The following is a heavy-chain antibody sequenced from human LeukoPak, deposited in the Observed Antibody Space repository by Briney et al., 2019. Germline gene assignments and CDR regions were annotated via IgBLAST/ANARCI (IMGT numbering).Heavy chain of an antibody. J-gene: IGHJ3*02. Sequence: ASVKVSCKASGSAFSSYAISWVRQAPGQGLEWMGRIIPILGIANYAQKFQGRVTITADKSTSTAYMELRSLRSDDTAVYYCARDSIVVVPADAFDIWGQGTMVTVSS. CDR2: IIPILGIA. CDR1: GSAFSSYA. V-gene: IGHV1-69*04. CDR3: ARDSIVVVPADAFDI. D-gene: IGHD2-2*01.